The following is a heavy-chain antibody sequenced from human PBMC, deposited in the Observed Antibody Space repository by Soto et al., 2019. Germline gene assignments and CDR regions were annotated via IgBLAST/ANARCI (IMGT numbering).Heavy chain of an antibody. J-gene: IGHJ4*02. CDR3: ARGVYSSSWPEGYYFDY. V-gene: IGHV6-1*01. Sequence: SQTLSLTCAISGDSVSSNSAAWNWIRQSPSIGLEWLGRTYYRSKWYNDYAVSVKSRITINPDTSKNQFSLQLNSVTPEDTAVYYCARGVYSSSWPEGYYFDYWGQGTLVTVSS. CDR1: GDSVSSNSAA. D-gene: IGHD6-13*01. CDR2: TYYRSKWYN.